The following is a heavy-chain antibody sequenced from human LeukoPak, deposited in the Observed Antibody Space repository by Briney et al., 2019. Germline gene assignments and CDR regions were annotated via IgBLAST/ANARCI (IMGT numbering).Heavy chain of an antibody. V-gene: IGHV4-59*01. CDR3: AREGNGDYPYIDY. CDR1: GGSISSYY. J-gene: IGHJ4*02. D-gene: IGHD4-17*01. CDR2: IYYSGST. Sequence: SETLSLTCTVSGGSISSYYWSWIRQPPGKGLEWIGYIYYSGSTNYNPSLKSRVTISVDTSKNQFSLKLSSVTAADTAVYYCAREGNGDYPYIDYWGQGTLVTVSS.